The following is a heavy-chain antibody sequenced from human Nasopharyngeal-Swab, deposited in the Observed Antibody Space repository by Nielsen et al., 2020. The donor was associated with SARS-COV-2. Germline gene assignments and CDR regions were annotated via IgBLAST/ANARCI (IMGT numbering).Heavy chain of an antibody. D-gene: IGHD3-3*01. CDR1: GGSISSYY. CDR3: ARGYYDFWSGYYEYYYGMDV. J-gene: IGHJ6*02. Sequence: CTVSGGSISSYYWSWIRQPPGKGLEWIGYIYYSGSTNYNPSLKSRVTISVDTSKNQFSLKLSSVTAADTAVYYCARGYYDFWSGYYEYYYGMDVWGQGTTVTVSS. V-gene: IGHV4-59*01. CDR2: IYYSGST.